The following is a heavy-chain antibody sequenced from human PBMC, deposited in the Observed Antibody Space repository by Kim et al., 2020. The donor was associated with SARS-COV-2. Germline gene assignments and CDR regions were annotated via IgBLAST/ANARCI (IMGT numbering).Heavy chain of an antibody. CDR3: AKNWGSGYWYFDL. D-gene: IGHD7-27*01. V-gene: IGHV3-23*01. Sequence: YADSGKGRFTIYRDNSKNPLYLQMNSLVAGDTAVYYCAKNWGSGYWYFDLWGRGTLVIVSS. J-gene: IGHJ2*01.